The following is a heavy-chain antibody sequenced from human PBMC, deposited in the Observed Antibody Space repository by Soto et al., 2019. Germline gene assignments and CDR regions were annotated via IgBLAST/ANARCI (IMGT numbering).Heavy chain of an antibody. CDR2: INPSGGST. J-gene: IGHJ4*02. D-gene: IGHD6-19*01. Sequence: QVQLVQSGAEVKKPGASVKVSCKASGYTFTNYFMHWVRQAPGQGLEWMGIINPSGGSTSYAQKFQGRLTMTRDTSTSPVYMDLSSLRSEDPAVYYCARDPRGGSAWYLDYWGQGNLVTVSS. CDR3: ARDPRGGSAWYLDY. V-gene: IGHV1-46*03. CDR1: GYTFTNYF.